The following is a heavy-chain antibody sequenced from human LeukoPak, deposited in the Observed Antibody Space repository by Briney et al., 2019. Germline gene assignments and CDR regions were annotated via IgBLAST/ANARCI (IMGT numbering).Heavy chain of an antibody. V-gene: IGHV4-30-2*01. Sequence: SETLSLTCTVSGGSISSGGYYWSWIRQPPGKGLEWIGYIYHSGSTYYNPSLKSRVTISVDRSKNQISLKLSSVTAADTAVYYCAGRGSYYFDYWGQGTLVTVSS. CDR2: IYHSGST. D-gene: IGHD3-10*01. CDR1: GGSISSGGYY. J-gene: IGHJ4*02. CDR3: AGRGSYYFDY.